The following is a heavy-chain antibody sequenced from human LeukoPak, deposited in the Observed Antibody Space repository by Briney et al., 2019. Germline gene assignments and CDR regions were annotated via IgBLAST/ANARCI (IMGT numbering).Heavy chain of an antibody. CDR1: GGSFSGYY. CDR3: ARPSRDILTGYYRL. V-gene: IGHV4-34*01. CDR2: INHREYT. Sequence: SETLSLTCALYGGSFSGYYWSWIRAPPGKGLEWIGEINHREYTNYNPHLKSRVTISVDTSKNQFSLKLRSVTAADTARYYCARPSRDILTGYYRLWGQGTMVTVCS. D-gene: IGHD3-9*01. J-gene: IGHJ4*02.